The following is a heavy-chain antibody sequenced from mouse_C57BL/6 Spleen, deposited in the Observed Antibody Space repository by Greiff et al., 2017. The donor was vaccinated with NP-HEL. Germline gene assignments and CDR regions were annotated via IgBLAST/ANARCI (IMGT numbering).Heavy chain of an antibody. D-gene: IGHD2-3*01. V-gene: IGHV1-82*01. CDR1: GYAFSSSW. CDR2: IYPGDGDT. Sequence: QVQLKQSGPELVKPGASVKISCKASGYAFSSSWMNWVKQRPGKGLEWIGRIYPGDGDTNYNGKFKGKATLTADKSSSTAYMQLSSLTSEDSAVYFCARSGGYYCFDYWGQGTTLTVSS. J-gene: IGHJ2*01. CDR3: ARSGGYYCFDY.